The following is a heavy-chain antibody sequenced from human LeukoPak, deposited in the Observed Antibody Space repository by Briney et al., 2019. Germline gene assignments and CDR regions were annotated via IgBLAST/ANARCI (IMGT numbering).Heavy chain of an antibody. CDR2: IYHRGST. J-gene: IGHJ4*02. Sequence: SETLSLTCTVSNYSIKTGYFWGWLGQPPGQGLEWIGTIYHRGSTYYNPSLRSRDTISVDTSKNQFFLRLSSVTAADTAVFYCARGSSSGYFDYWGQGTVVTVSS. CDR3: ARGSSSGYFDY. D-gene: IGHD6-13*01. CDR1: NYSIKTGYF. V-gene: IGHV4-38-2*02.